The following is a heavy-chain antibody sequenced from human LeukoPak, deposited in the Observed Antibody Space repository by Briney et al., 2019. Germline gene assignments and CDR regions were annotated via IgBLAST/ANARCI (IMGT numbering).Heavy chain of an antibody. V-gene: IGHV4-61*01. CDR2: IYYSGST. J-gene: IGHJ4*02. CDR3: ARSRSSGYYSTLDFDY. D-gene: IGHD3-22*01. Sequence: SETLSLTCTVSGGSISSSSYYWSWIRQPPGKGLEWIGYIYYSGSTNYNPSLKSRVTISVDTSKNQFSLKLSSVTAADTAVYYCARSRSSGYYSTLDFDYWGQGTLVTVSS. CDR1: GGSISSSSYY.